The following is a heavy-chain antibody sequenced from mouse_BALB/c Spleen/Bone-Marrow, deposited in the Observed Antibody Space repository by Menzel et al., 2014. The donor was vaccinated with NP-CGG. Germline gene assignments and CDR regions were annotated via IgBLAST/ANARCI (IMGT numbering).Heavy chain of an antibody. Sequence: EVKVVESGGGLVRPGGPLRLSCATSGFTFTDYYMSWVRQPPGKALEWLGFIRNKANGYTTEYSASVKGRFTISRDNSQSSLYLQMNTQRAEDRATDYCARDDAMDYWGQGTSVTVSS. CDR3: ARDDAMDY. CDR2: IRNKANGYTT. CDR1: GFTFTDYY. V-gene: IGHV7-3*02. J-gene: IGHJ4*01.